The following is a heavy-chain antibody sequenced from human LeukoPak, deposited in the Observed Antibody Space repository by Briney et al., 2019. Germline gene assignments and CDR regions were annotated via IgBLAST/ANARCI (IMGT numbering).Heavy chain of an antibody. J-gene: IGHJ2*01. Sequence: SQTLSLTCTVSGGSISSGDYYWSWIRQPPGKGLEWIGYIYYSGSTYYNPSLKSRVTISVDTSKNQFSLKLSSVTAADTAVYYCASSITMVEDWYFDLWGRGTLVTVSS. CDR2: IYYSGST. D-gene: IGHD3-10*01. V-gene: IGHV4-30-4*01. CDR1: GGSISSGDYY. CDR3: ASSITMVEDWYFDL.